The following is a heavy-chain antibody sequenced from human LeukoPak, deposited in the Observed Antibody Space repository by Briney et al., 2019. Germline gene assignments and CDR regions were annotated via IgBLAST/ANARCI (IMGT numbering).Heavy chain of an antibody. Sequence: ASVKVSCKVSGYTLIELSMHWVRQAPGKGLEWMGGFDPEDGETIYAQKFQGRDTMTEDTSTDTAYMELSSLRSEDTAVYYCATDPHYGSGSYLFDPWGQGTLVTVSS. CDR1: GYTLIELS. V-gene: IGHV1-24*01. CDR2: FDPEDGET. J-gene: IGHJ5*02. D-gene: IGHD3-10*01. CDR3: ATDPHYGSGSYLFDP.